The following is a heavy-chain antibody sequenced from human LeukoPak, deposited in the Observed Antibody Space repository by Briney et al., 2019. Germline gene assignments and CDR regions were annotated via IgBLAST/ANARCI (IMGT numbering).Heavy chain of an antibody. J-gene: IGHJ4*02. D-gene: IGHD6-19*01. V-gene: IGHV6-1*01. CDR1: GYSVSSNSAA. Sequence: SQTLSLTCAISGYSVSSNSAAWNWIRQSPSRGLEWLGRTYYRSTWNNDYAVSVTSRITINPDTSKNQFSLQMKSVTPEDTAVYYCARSSGGCLNSWGQGTLVTVSS. CDR3: ARSSGGCLNS. CDR2: TYYRSTWNN.